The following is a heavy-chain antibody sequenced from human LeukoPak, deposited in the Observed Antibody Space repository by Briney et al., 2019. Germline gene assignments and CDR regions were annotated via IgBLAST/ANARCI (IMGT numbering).Heavy chain of an antibody. V-gene: IGHV4-59*08. J-gene: IGHJ4*02. CDR2: IYYSGST. Sequence: SETLSLTCTVSGDSISRYYWSWIRQPPGKGLEWIGYIYYSGSTNYNPSLKSRVSISVDTSKNHFSLKLSSVTAADTAVYYCARRGGHGGSFDYWGQGTLVTVSS. CDR1: GDSISRYY. D-gene: IGHD4-23*01. CDR3: ARRGGHGGSFDY.